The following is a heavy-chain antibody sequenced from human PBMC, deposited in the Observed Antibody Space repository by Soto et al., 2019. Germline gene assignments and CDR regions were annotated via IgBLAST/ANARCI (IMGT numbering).Heavy chain of an antibody. J-gene: IGHJ4*02. V-gene: IGHV1-18*03. CDR2: ISAYSGNT. D-gene: IGHD3-3*01. CDR3: ARGKSYDFWSGYRLILDY. CDR1: GGTFSSYT. Sequence: GASVKVSCKASGGTFSSYTINWVRQAPGQGLEWMGWISAYSGNTNYAQKLQGRVTMTTDTSTSTAYMELRSLRSDDMAVYYCARGKSYDFWSGYRLILDYWGQGTLVTVSS.